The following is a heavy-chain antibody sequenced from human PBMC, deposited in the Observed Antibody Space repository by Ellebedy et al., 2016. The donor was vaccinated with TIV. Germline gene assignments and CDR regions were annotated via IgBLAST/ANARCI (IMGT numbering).Heavy chain of an antibody. CDR1: GFTFSDYW. J-gene: IGHJ3*02. CDR3: ATDKVCFTFDI. CDR2: TNLDDSGT. Sequence: PGGSLRLSCVASGFTFSDYWMHWVRQVPGKGLVWVSATNLDDSGTTHAGSVRGRFTISRDNAKNSLYLQLNSLRVDDTAMYYCATDKVCFTFDIWGRGTMVTVSS. V-gene: IGHV3-74*01.